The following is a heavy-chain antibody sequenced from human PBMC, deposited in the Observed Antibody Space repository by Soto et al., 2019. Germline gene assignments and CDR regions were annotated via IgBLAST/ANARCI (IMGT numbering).Heavy chain of an antibody. CDR2: TYYSGST. D-gene: IGHD2-21*02. J-gene: IGHJ4*02. CDR3: ASLDAYCGGDCLGY. Sequence: SETLSLTCTVSGGSISSYYWSWIRQPPGKGLEWIGYTYYSGSTNYNPSLKSRVNISVDTSKNQFSLKLSSVTAADTAVYYCASLDAYCGGDCLGYWGQGTLVTVSS. CDR1: GGSISSYY. V-gene: IGHV4-59*01.